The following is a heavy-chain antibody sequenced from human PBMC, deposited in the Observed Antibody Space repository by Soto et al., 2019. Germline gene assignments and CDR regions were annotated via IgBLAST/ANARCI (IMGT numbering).Heavy chain of an antibody. V-gene: IGHV1-3*04. J-gene: IGHJ4*02. CDR3: ARDPRLVSDFDALTDWAGFDS. Sequence: GASVKVSCKASGYTFTTYAIHWVRLAPGQGPQWLGWINTVTGNTRYSQNFQGRVTITRDTTVDTSFVERTSLTSEDWAVYFCARDPRLVSDFDALTDWAGFDSWGLGALVTLSS. D-gene: IGHD3-9*01. CDR1: GYTFTTYA. CDR2: INTVTGNT.